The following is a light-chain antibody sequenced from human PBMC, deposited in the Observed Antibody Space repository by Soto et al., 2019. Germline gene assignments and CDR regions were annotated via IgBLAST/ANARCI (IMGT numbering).Light chain of an antibody. J-gene: IGLJ2*01. Sequence: QSVLTQPRSVSGSPGQSVTISCTGTSSDVGGYNYVSWYQQHPGKAPKLMIYDVSKRPSGVPDRFSGSKSGNTASLTISGLQAEDEDDYYCCSYAGSDTHVVFGGGTKLTVL. V-gene: IGLV2-11*01. CDR3: CSYAGSDTHVV. CDR2: DVS. CDR1: SSDVGGYNY.